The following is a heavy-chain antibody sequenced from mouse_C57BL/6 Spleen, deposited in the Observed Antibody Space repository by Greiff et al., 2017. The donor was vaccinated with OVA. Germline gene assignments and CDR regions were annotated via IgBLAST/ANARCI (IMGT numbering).Heavy chain of an antibody. CDR3: AREDDYDEFAY. J-gene: IGHJ3*01. CDR2: ISDGGSYT. Sequence: DVMLVESGGGLVKPGGSLKLSCAASGFTFSSYAMSWVRQTPEKRLEWVATISDGGSYTYYPDNVKGRFTISRDNAKNNLYLQMSHLKSEDTAMYYCAREDDYDEFAYWGQGTLVTVSA. V-gene: IGHV5-4*01. CDR1: GFTFSSYA. D-gene: IGHD2-4*01.